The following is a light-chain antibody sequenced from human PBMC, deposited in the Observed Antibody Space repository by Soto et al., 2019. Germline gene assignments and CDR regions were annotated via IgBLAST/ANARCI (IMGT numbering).Light chain of an antibody. V-gene: IGKV1-5*03. CDR2: KAS. J-gene: IGKJ1*01. CDR1: QTISSW. CDR3: QQSNSYPWT. Sequence: DIQMTQSPSTLSASVGDRVTITCRASQTISSWLAWYQQKPGKAPKLLIYKASSLKSGVPSRFSGSGSGREFTLTISSLQPDDFATYYCQQSNSYPWTFGQGTKVELK.